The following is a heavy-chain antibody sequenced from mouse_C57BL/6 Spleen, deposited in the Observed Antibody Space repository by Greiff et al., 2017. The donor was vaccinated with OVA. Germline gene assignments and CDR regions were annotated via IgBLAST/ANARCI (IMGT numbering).Heavy chain of an antibody. Sequence: VQLQQPGAELVKPGASVKLSCKASGYTFTSYWMHWVKQRPGQGLEWIGMIHPNSGSTNYNEKFKSKATLTVDKSSSTAYMQLSSLTSEDSAVYYCARSKEDGRGYAMDYWGQGTSVTVSS. J-gene: IGHJ4*01. V-gene: IGHV1-64*01. CDR2: IHPNSGST. CDR3: ARSKEDGRGYAMDY. CDR1: GYTFTSYW.